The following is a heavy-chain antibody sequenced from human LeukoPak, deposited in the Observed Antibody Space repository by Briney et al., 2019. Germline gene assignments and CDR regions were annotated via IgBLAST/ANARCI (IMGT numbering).Heavy chain of an antibody. D-gene: IGHD6-13*01. V-gene: IGHV3-21*01. J-gene: IGHJ4*02. CDR3: ARDYAIAAAGTGIDY. CDR2: ISSSSSYI. CDR1: GFTFSSYA. Sequence: PGGSLRLSCAASGFTFSSYAMSWVRQAPGKGLEWVSSISSSSSYIYYADSVKGRFTISRDNAKNSLYLQMNSLRAEDTAVYYCARDYAIAAAGTGIDYWGQGTLVTVSS.